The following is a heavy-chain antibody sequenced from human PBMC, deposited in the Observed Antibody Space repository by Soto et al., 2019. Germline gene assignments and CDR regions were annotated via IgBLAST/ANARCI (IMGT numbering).Heavy chain of an antibody. CDR3: ARHHLGAAPIFYYYYGMDV. D-gene: IGHD3-3*02. CDR1: GYSFTSYW. Sequence: PGESLKISCKGSGYSFTSYWIGWVRQMPGKGLEWMGIIYPGDSDTRYSPSFQGQVTISADKSISTAYLQWSSLKASDTAMYYCARHHLGAAPIFYYYYGMDVWGRVTTVTVSS. CDR2: IYPGDSDT. V-gene: IGHV5-51*01. J-gene: IGHJ6*02.